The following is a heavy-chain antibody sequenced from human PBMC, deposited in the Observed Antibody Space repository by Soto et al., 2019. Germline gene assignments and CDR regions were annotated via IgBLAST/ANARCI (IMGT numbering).Heavy chain of an antibody. CDR3: VGTHDSLDY. Sequence: PGGSLRLSCAASEITFSNYYINWIRQAPGKGLEWVSSIASNGQTFYTDSVKGRFTISRDNAKNSLYLQMNSLRVEDTALYYCVGTHDSLDYWGQGTLVTVSS. CDR1: EITFSNYY. J-gene: IGHJ4*02. CDR2: IASNGQT. D-gene: IGHD7-27*01. V-gene: IGHV3-21*06.